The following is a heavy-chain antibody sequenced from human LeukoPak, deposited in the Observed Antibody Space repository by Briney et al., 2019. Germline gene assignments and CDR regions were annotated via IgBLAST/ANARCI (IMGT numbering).Heavy chain of an antibody. CDR2: IYHSGST. CDR3: ARGSPFAYYGSGTRRGAFDI. V-gene: IGHV4-4*02. Sequence: SGTLSLTCAVSGGSISSSNWWSWVRPPPGKGLEWIGEIYHSGSTNYNPSLKGRVTISVDTSKNQFSLKLSSVTAADTAVYYCARGSPFAYYGSGTRRGAFDIWGQGTMVTVSS. CDR1: GGSISSSNW. J-gene: IGHJ3*02. D-gene: IGHD3-10*01.